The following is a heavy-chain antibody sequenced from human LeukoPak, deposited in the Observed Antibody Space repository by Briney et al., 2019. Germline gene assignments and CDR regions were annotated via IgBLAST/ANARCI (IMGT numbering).Heavy chain of an antibody. CDR2: FSYSGST. J-gene: IGHJ4*02. CDR1: GGSISSYY. Sequence: SETLSLTCTVSGGSISSYYWSWIRQPPGKGLEWIGSFSYSGSTYYNPSLKSRVTISVDTSKNQFSLKLSSVTAADTAVFYCAREEGRHYDTSGLFDYWGQGTLVTVSS. V-gene: IGHV4-59*12. CDR3: AREEGRHYDTSGLFDY. D-gene: IGHD3-22*01.